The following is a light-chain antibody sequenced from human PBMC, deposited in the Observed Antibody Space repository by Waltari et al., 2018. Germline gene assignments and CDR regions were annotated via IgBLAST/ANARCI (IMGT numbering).Light chain of an antibody. V-gene: IGLV2-23*02. J-gene: IGLJ2*01. Sequence: QSALTQPASVSGSPGQSITISCTGTSSYDGSYNLVSWYQQHPGKTPKLMIDEVSTRPSGVSHRFSGSKSGNTAYLTISGLQAEDEADYYCCSYAGSSSVVFGGGTKLTVL. CDR1: SSYDGSYNL. CDR3: CSYAGSSSVV. CDR2: EVS.